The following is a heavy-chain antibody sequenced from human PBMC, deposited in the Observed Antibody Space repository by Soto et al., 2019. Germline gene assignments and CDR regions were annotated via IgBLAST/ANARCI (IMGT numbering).Heavy chain of an antibody. CDR3: AKDGDPAAIYYYYYMDV. Sequence: GGSLRLSCAASGFTFSSYGMHWVRQAPGKGLEWVAVISYDGSNKYYADSVKGRFTISRDNSKNTLYLQMNSLRAEDTAVYYCAKDGDPAAIYYYYYMDVWGKGTTVTVSS. J-gene: IGHJ6*03. CDR2: ISYDGSNK. D-gene: IGHD2-2*02. V-gene: IGHV3-30*18. CDR1: GFTFSSYG.